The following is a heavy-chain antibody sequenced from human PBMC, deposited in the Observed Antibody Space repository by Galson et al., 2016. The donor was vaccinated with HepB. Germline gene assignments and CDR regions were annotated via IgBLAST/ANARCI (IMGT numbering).Heavy chain of an antibody. CDR1: GGSFSGYY. D-gene: IGHD2-2*01. J-gene: IGHJ6*03. Sequence: ETLSLTCAVYGGSFSGYYWNWIRQPPGKGLEWIGEINLSGNTNYNPSLKSRVTISLETSKNQFSLKLSSVTAADTAVYYCARVQKGVVVTWYYYCVDVWGRGTTVTVSS. V-gene: IGHV4-34*01. CDR3: ARVQKGVVVTWYYYCVDV. CDR2: INLSGNT.